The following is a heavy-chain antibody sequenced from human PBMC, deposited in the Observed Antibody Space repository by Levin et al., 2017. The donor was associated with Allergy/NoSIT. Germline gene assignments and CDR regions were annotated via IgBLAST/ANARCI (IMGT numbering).Heavy chain of an antibody. CDR1: GGTFSSYA. CDR2: IIPIFGTA. V-gene: IGHV1-69*13. Sequence: SVKVSCKASGGTFSSYAISWVRQAPGQGLEWMGGIIPIFGTANYAQKFQGRVTITADESTSTAYMELSSLRSEDTAVYYCARVGRAAAGRALDYWGQGTLVTVSS. CDR3: ARVGRAAAGRALDY. D-gene: IGHD6-13*01. J-gene: IGHJ4*02.